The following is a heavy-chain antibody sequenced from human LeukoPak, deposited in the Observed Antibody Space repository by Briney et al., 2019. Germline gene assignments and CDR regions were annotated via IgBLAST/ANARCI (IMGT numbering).Heavy chain of an antibody. J-gene: IGHJ4*02. D-gene: IGHD2-8*01. Sequence: GGSLRLSCEGSGFAFNVFGVHWIRQAPGKGLEWVAFIKADGVFTNYAEAVKGRFTISRDNSDNTVFLQMESVRPDDTAVYYCARKLMSSRRFEYWGQGTLVTVSS. CDR2: IKADGVFT. CDR3: ARKLMSSRRFEY. CDR1: GFAFNVFG. V-gene: IGHV3-30*02.